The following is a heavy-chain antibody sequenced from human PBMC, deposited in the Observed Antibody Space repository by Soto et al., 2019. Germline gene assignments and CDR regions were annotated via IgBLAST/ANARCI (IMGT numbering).Heavy chain of an antibody. J-gene: IGHJ4*02. CDR3: ARGLGRSGSHGD. CDR2: IYNNGIT. V-gene: IGHV3-66*01. CDR1: GLTVSSSY. Sequence: EVHLVESGGGLVQPGESLRLSCAASGLTVSSSYMSWVRQAPGKGLEWVSVIYNNGITYYADSVKGRFTFSRDNSKNTLYLQMNSLRAEDTAVYYCARGLGRSGSHGDWGQGTLVTVAS. D-gene: IGHD6-25*01.